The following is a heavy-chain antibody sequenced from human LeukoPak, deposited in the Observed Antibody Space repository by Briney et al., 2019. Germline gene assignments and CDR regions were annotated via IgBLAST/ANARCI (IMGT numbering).Heavy chain of an antibody. CDR1: GFTFSNYA. CDR3: AREMEGDYGSGTFFDL. CDR2: ISDSGSTI. V-gene: IGHV3-11*01. J-gene: IGHJ4*02. D-gene: IGHD3-10*01. Sequence: PGGSLRLSCAASGFTFSNYAMSWVRQAPGKGLEWVSYISDSGSTIYYADSVKGRFTISRDNVKNSLYLQMNGLRAEDTAVYYCAREMEGDYGSGTFFDLWGQGNMVTVSS.